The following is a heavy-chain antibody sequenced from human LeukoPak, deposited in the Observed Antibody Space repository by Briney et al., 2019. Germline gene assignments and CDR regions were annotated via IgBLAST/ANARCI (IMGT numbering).Heavy chain of an antibody. V-gene: IGHV3-48*03. CDR3: AKDLDSSSWVGGYWFDP. CDR1: GFTFSSYE. Sequence: GGSLRLSCAASGFTFSSYEMNWVRQAPGKGLEWVSYISSSGSTIYYADSVKGRFTISRDNAKNTLYLQMNSLRAEDTAVYYCAKDLDSSSWVGGYWFDPWGQGTLVTVSS. J-gene: IGHJ5*02. D-gene: IGHD6-13*01. CDR2: ISSSGSTI.